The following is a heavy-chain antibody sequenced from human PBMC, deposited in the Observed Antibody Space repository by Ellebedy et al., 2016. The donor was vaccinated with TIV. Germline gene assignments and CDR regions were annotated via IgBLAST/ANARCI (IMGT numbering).Heavy chain of an antibody. V-gene: IGHV3-15*07. J-gene: IGHJ4*02. CDR3: TTDAGYGFGSPADH. CDR2: VKSETDGGTT. Sequence: GESLKISCAASGFTFSSYWMNWVRQAPGKGLEWVGRVKSETDGGTTDYAAPVRGRFTISRDDSKNTLYLEMNSLKTEDRGVYYCTTDAGYGFGSPADHWGQGTLVAVSS. D-gene: IGHD5-18*01. CDR1: GFTFSSYW.